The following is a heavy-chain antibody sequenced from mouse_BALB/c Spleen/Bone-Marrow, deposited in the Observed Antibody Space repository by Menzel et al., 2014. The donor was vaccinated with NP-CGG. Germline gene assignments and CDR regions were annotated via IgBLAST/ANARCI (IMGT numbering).Heavy chain of an antibody. CDR1: GFTFSSYA. J-gene: IGHJ3*01. CDR3: ARPHYYGSSWFAY. D-gene: IGHD1-1*01. V-gene: IGHV5-9-3*01. Sequence: DVQLVESGGGLVKPGGSLKLSCAASGFTFSSYAMSWVRQTPEKRLEWVATISSGGSYTYYPDSVKGRFTISRDNAKNTLYLQVSSLRSEDTAMYYCARPHYYGSSWFAYWGQGTLVTVSA. CDR2: ISSGGSYT.